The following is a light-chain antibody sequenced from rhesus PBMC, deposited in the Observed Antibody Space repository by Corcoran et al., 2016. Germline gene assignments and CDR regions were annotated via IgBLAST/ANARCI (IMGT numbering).Light chain of an antibody. Sequence: DIQMTQSPSSLSASVGDRVTITCRASQGISNWLAWYQQKPGKATNLLIYRASNLKTGVPSRFSGSGSGTDFTITINSLQPEDIATYYCQHHDNSPPSFGQGTKVEIK. CDR3: QHHDNSPPS. CDR2: RAS. V-gene: IGKV1-69*01. J-gene: IGKJ2*01. CDR1: QGISNW.